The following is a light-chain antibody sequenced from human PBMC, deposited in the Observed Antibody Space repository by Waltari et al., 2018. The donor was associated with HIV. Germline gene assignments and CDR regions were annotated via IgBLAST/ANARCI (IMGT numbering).Light chain of an antibody. Sequence: DIVLTQSPAIPSVSPGERVSISCRASQGVGSNLAWYQQKVGQAPRLLIYGAATRAAEIPVRFSGSGSGTDFTLTIDSLQSEDFATYYCQQYNIRPRGNTFGQGTKLQIK. CDR3: QQYNIRPRGNT. CDR1: QGVGSN. J-gene: IGKJ2*01. CDR2: GAA. V-gene: IGKV3-15*01.